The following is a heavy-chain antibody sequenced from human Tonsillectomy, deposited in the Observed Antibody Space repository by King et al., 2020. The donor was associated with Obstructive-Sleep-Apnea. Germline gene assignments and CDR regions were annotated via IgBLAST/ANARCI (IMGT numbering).Heavy chain of an antibody. D-gene: IGHD6-25*01. J-gene: IGHJ3*01. CDR2: FYPGDSDT. CDR3: ARRGRPQFQASLDV. CDR1: GYNFNKYW. V-gene: IGHV5-51*01. Sequence: QLVQSGAELQKPGQSLKISCKTSGYNFNKYWIAWVRQMPGKGLEWMGSFYPGDSDTLYSPSFQGQVIISGDKSTNTAYLSWGSLKSSDTAIYFCARRGRPQFQASLDVWGQGKRVT.